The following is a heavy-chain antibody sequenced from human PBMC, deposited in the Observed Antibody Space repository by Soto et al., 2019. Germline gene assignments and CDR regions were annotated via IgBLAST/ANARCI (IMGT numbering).Heavy chain of an antibody. D-gene: IGHD3-3*01. V-gene: IGHV3-23*01. CDR3: AKAQYYDLWSGYYTNWFDP. J-gene: IGHJ5*02. Sequence: PGGSLRLSCAASGFTFSSYAMSWVRQAPGKGLEWVSAISGSGGSTYYADSVKGRFTISRDNSKNTLYLQMNSLRAEDTAVYYRAKAQYYDLWSGYYTNWFDPWGQGTLVTVSS. CDR2: ISGSGGST. CDR1: GFTFSSYA.